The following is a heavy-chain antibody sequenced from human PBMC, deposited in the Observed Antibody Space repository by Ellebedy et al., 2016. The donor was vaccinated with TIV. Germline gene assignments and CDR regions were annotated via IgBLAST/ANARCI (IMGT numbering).Heavy chain of an antibody. CDR1: GGSISSYY. CDR2: IYYRGST. CDR3: ARHVTFPDYGDYYGMDV. V-gene: IGHV4-59*01. J-gene: IGHJ6*02. D-gene: IGHD4-17*01. Sequence: MPSETLSLTCTVSGGSISSYYWSWIRQPPGKGLEWIGYIYYRGSTNYNPSLKSRVTISVDTSKNQFSLKLSSVTAADTAVYYCARHVTFPDYGDYYGMDVWGQGTTVTVSS.